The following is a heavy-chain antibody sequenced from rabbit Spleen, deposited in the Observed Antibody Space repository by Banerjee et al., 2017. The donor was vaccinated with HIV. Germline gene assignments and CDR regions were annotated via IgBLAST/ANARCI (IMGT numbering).Heavy chain of an antibody. CDR1: GFSFSSSYY. CDR2: INTGRGGT. CDR3: WRCYAGYGDGGFAGM. Sequence: QEQLVESGGGLVQPEGSLTLACTASGFSFSSSYYMCWVRQAPGKGLEWIACINTGRGGTDYANWVKGRFPISSDNAQYTVDLQMNSLTAAAAAAYFCWRCYAGYGDGGFAGMWGPGTLVTVS. V-gene: IGHV1S45*01. D-gene: IGHD7-1*01. J-gene: IGHJ6*01.